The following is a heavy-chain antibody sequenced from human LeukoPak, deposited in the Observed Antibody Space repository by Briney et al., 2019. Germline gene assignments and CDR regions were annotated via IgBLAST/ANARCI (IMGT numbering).Heavy chain of an antibody. D-gene: IGHD5-24*01. CDR1: GYTFTSYY. Sequence: ASVKVSCKASGYTFTSYYMHWVRQAPGQGLEWMGIINPSGGSTSYAQKFQGRGTMTRDPSTSTVYMELSSLRSEDTGEYYCARDRRASIRIHYLWNFDYWGQGTLDTVSS. CDR2: INPSGGST. J-gene: IGHJ4*02. V-gene: IGHV1-46*01. CDR3: ARDRRASIRIHYLWNFDY.